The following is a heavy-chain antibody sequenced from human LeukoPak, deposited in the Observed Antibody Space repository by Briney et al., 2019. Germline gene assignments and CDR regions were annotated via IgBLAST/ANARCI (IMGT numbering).Heavy chain of an antibody. V-gene: IGHV3-15*01. J-gene: IGHJ4*02. CDR1: VFTFSNAW. Sequence: GGSLRLSCAPSVFTFSNAWMSWVRRAPGKGLWWVGRIKSKTDGGTTDYAAPVKGRFTISRADSKNTLYLQMNSLKTADTAVYYCTTYYDFWSGYYMLHFDYWGQGTLVTVSS. D-gene: IGHD3-3*01. CDR2: IKSKTDGGTT. CDR3: TTYYDFWSGYYMLHFDY.